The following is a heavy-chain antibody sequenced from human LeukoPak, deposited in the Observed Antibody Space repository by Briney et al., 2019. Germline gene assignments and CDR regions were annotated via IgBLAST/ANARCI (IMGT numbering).Heavy chain of an antibody. J-gene: IGHJ6*02. CDR1: GGTFSSYA. Sequence: ASVKVSCKASGGTFSSYAISWVRQAPGQGLEWMGWINAGNGNTKYSQKFQDRVTITRDTSATTAYMELSSLTSEDTAVYYCARGTGCTGGSCSYYGMDVWGQGTTVTVSS. CDR3: ARGTGCTGGSCSYYGMDV. D-gene: IGHD2-15*01. CDR2: INAGNGNT. V-gene: IGHV1-3*01.